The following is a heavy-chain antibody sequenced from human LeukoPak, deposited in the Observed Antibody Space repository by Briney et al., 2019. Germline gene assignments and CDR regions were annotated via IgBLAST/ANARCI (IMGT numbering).Heavy chain of an antibody. CDR2: IIPIFGTA. CDR3: ARGVPSRYYYMDV. CDR1: GGTFSSYA. V-gene: IGHV1-69*01. J-gene: IGHJ6*03. D-gene: IGHD1-1*01. Sequence: SVKVSCKASGGTFSSYAISWVRQVPGQGLEWMGGIIPIFGTANYAQKFQGRVTITADESTSTAYMELSSLRSEDTAVYYCARGVPSRYYYMDVWGKGTTVTISS.